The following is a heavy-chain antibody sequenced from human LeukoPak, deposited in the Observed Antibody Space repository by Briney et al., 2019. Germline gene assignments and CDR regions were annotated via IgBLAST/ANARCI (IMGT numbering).Heavy chain of an antibody. Sequence: SETLSLTCAVYGGSFSGYYWSWIRQPPGKGLEWIGEINHSGSTNYNPSLKSRVTISVDTSKNQFSLKLSSVTAADTAVYYCARGFFRITMVRGVPDYWGQGTLVTVSS. V-gene: IGHV4-34*01. D-gene: IGHD3-10*01. CDR1: GGSFSGYY. CDR3: ARGFFRITMVRGVPDY. CDR2: INHSGST. J-gene: IGHJ4*02.